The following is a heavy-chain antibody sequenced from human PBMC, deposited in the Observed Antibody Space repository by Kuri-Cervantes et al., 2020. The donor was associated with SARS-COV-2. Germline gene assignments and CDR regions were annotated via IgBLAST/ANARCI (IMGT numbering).Heavy chain of an antibody. CDR3: AKDTSSGPPTYYYYGMDV. CDR1: GFTFSSYG. Sequence: GESLKISCAASGFTFSSYGMHWVRQAPGKGLEWVAFIRYDGSNKYYADSVKGRFTISRDNAKNSLYLQMNSLRAEDTALYYCAKDTSSGPPTYYYYGMDVWGQGTTVTVSS. CDR2: IRYDGSNK. J-gene: IGHJ6*02. D-gene: IGHD3-10*01. V-gene: IGHV3-30*02.